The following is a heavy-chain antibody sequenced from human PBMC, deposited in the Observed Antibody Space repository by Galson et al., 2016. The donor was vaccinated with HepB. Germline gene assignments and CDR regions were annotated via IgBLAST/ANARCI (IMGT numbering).Heavy chain of an antibody. CDR1: GGSSSSGGYY. CDR2: IYYSGST. D-gene: IGHD3-16*01. Sequence: TLSLTCTVSGGSSSSGGYYWSWIRQHPGKGLEWIGYIYYSGSTYYSPSLTGRLFMSLDTSKNQFSLKLTSLTAADTSVYYCTRGYYDNTEAWGQGTLVTVSS. CDR3: TRGYYDNTEA. J-gene: IGHJ5*02. V-gene: IGHV4-31*03.